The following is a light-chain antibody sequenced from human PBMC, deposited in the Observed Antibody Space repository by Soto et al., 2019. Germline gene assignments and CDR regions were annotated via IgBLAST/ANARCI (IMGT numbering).Light chain of an antibody. CDR3: SAYSDIDTKV. CDR1: SSDVGAYIY. J-gene: IGLJ1*01. V-gene: IGLV2-14*03. Sequence: QSALTQPASVSGSPGQSITIFCGGTSSDVGAYIYVSWYQQFPGKAPKLILYEVNNRPSGVSNRFSGSKSDTTASLTISGLQPEDEADYYCSAYSDIDTKVFGTGTKVTV. CDR2: EVN.